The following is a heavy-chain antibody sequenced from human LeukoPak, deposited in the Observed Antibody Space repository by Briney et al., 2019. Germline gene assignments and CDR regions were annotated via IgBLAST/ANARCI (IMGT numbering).Heavy chain of an antibody. CDR3: ARNASDSGTSYFDY. CDR1: GGSISSGTYY. J-gene: IGHJ4*02. CDR2: IYYSGST. D-gene: IGHD1-26*01. V-gene: IGHV4-39*01. Sequence: SETLSLTRTVSGGSISSGTYYWGWVRQPPGKGLEWIGSIYYSGSTSYNPSLKSRVTISVDTSKNQFSLKLDSVTAADTAVYYCARNASDSGTSYFDYWGQGTLVTVSS.